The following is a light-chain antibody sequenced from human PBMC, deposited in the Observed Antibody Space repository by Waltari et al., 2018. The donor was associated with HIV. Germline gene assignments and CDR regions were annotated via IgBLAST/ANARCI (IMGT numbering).Light chain of an antibody. CDR2: DDD. J-gene: IGLJ2*01. CDR1: SSNIGHNY. V-gene: IGLV1-51*01. CDR3: GTWDTTLSAVV. Sequence: QSVLTQPPSVSAAPGETVIISCSGSSSNIGHNYVSWYQQLPGTAPKLFIYDDDLRHSGIPDRFSGSRSGTSATLGITGLQTGDEADYYCGTWDTTLSAVVFGGGTKLTVL.